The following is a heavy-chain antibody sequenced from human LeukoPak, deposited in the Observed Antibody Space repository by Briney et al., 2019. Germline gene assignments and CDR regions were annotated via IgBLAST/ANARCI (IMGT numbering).Heavy chain of an antibody. D-gene: IGHD2-15*01. V-gene: IGHV1-69*04. J-gene: IGHJ6*02. CDR3: ARPLGYCSGGSCSHYYYGMDV. CDR1: GGTFSSYA. CDR2: IIPILGIA. Sequence: ASVRVSCKASGGTFSSYAISWVRQAPGQGLEWMGRIIPILGIANYAQKFQGRVTITADKSTSTAYMEPSSLRSEDTAVYYCARPLGYCSGGSCSHYYYGMDVWGQGTTVTVSS.